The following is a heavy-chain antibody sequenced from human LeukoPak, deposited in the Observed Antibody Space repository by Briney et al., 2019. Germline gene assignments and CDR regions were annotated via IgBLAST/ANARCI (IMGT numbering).Heavy chain of an antibody. D-gene: IGHD2-15*01. CDR1: GFTFDDYA. CDR3: AKGPTRSALDAFDI. Sequence: GGSLRLSCAASGFTFDDYAMHWVRQAPGKGLEWVSLISGDGGSTYYADSVKGRFTISRDNSKNSLYLQMNSLRTEDTALYYCAKGPTRSALDAFDIWGQGTMVAVSS. J-gene: IGHJ3*02. CDR2: ISGDGGST. V-gene: IGHV3-43*02.